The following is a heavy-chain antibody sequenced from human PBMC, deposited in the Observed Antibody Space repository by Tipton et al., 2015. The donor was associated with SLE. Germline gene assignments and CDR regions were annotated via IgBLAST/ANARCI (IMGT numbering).Heavy chain of an antibody. CDR1: GFTFSGSA. Sequence: SLRLSCVASGFTFSGSAIHWVRPASGKGLEWVGRVRSKANSHATGYAASVRGRFIISRDDSKNTAFLQMNSLKTEDTAVYYCARHGYDSGFDFWGQGTPVTVSS. D-gene: IGHD3-22*01. J-gene: IGHJ4*02. CDR3: ARHGYDSGFDF. CDR2: VRSKANSHAT. V-gene: IGHV3-73*01.